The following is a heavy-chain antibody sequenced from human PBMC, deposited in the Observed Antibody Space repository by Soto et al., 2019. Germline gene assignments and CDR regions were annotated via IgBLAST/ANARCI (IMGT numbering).Heavy chain of an antibody. Sequence: QVQLVQSGAEVKKPGSSVKVSCKASGGTFSSYAISWVRQAPGQGLEWVGGIIPIVGTANYAQKFQGRVTITGDESTSTAYLELSSLRSEDTAVYYCARPKIKGYCPNGVCPYYYYGMDVWGQGTTVTVSS. V-gene: IGHV1-69*01. CDR1: GGTFSSYA. D-gene: IGHD2-8*01. CDR3: ARPKIKGYCPNGVCPYYYYGMDV. J-gene: IGHJ6*02. CDR2: IIPIVGTA.